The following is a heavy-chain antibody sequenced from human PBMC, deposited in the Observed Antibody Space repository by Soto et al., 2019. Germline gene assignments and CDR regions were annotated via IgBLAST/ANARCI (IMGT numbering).Heavy chain of an antibody. CDR1: GGSVSSGSYY. V-gene: IGHV4-61*01. Sequence: SETLSLTCTVSGGSVSSGSYYWSWIRQPPGKGLEWIGYIYYSGSTNYNPSLKSRVTISVDTSKNQFSLKLSSVTAADTAVYYCARVSLPLGISIADVWYFDYWGQGTLVTVSS. J-gene: IGHJ4*02. CDR2: IYYSGST. CDR3: ARVSLPLGISIADVWYFDY. D-gene: IGHD7-27*01.